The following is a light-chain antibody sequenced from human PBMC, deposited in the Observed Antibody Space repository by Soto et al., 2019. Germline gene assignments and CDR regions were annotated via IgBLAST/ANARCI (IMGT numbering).Light chain of an antibody. CDR2: GAS. V-gene: IGKV3-15*01. J-gene: IGKJ4*01. CDR3: QQYNHWPPLT. Sequence: EIVMTQSQATLSVSPGERATLSCRASQSVGRNLAWYQQKPGQAPRLLIYGASTRATGIPARFSGSGSGTEFTRTISILQSKDFAIYSGQQYNHWPPLTFGGGTKVEIK. CDR1: QSVGRN.